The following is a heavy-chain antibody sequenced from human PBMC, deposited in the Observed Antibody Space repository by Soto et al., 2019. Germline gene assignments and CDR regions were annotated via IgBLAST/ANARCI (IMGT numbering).Heavy chain of an antibody. D-gene: IGHD5-12*01. CDR3: ARDLRGYDYTYFDY. J-gene: IGHJ4*02. CDR1: GYTVTSYA. CDR2: INAGNGNT. V-gene: IGHV1-3*01. Sequence: ASVNVSCKASGYTVTSYAMHWVRQAHGQKLEWMGWINAGNGNTKYSQKFQGRVTITRDTSASTAYMELSSLRSEDTAVYYCARDLRGYDYTYFDYWGQGTLVTVSS.